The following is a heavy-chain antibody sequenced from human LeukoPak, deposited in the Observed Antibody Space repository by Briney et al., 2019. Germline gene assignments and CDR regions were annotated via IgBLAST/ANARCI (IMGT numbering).Heavy chain of an antibody. CDR1: GGSFSGYY. V-gene: IGHV4-34*01. CDR2: INHSGST. Sequence: SETLSLTCAVYGGSFSGYYWSWIRQPPGKGLEWIGEINHSGSTNYNPSLKSRVTISVDTSKNQFSLKLSSVTAADTAVYYCASANSGSYWGFSYWGQGTLVTVSS. J-gene: IGHJ4*02. D-gene: IGHD1-26*01. CDR3: ASANSGSYWGFSY.